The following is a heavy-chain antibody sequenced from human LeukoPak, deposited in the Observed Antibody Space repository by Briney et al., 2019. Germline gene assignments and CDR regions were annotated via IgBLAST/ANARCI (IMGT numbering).Heavy chain of an antibody. J-gene: IGHJ4*02. CDR3: ARVGVGYYDSSGYFDY. D-gene: IGHD3-22*01. CDR1: GYTFTGYY. V-gene: IGHV1-2*02. CDR2: INPNSGGT. Sequence: APVKVSCKASGYTFTGYYMHWVRQAPGQGLEWMGWINPNSGGTNYAQKFQGRVTMTRDTSISTAYMELSRLRSDDTAVYYCARVGVGYYDSSGYFDYWGQGTLVTVSS.